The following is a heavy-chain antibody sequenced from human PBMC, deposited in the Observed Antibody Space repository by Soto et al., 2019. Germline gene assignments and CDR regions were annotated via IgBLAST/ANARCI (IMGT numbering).Heavy chain of an antibody. Sequence: QVQLVESGGGVVQPGRSLRLSCAASGFTFSSYGMHWVRQAPGKGLEWVAVISYDGSNKYYADSVKGRFTISRDNSKNTLYLQMNSLRAEDTAVYYCAKGYHYYDRRRVPFDYWGQGTLVTVSS. CDR3: AKGYHYYDRRRVPFDY. J-gene: IGHJ4*02. V-gene: IGHV3-30*18. D-gene: IGHD3-22*01. CDR2: ISYDGSNK. CDR1: GFTFSSYG.